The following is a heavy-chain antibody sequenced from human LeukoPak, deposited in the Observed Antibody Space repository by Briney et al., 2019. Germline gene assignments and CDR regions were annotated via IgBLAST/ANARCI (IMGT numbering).Heavy chain of an antibody. V-gene: IGHV3-48*03. CDR2: ISSSDSTI. CDR1: GFTFSSYE. D-gene: IGHD3-3*01. CDR3: ARVWSGYAGGMDV. J-gene: IGHJ6*02. Sequence: GGSLRLSCAASGFTFSSYEMNWVRQAPGKGLEWVSYISSSDSTIYYADSVKGRFTISRDNAKNSLYLQMNSLRAEDTAVYYCARVWSGYAGGMDVWGQGTTVTVSS.